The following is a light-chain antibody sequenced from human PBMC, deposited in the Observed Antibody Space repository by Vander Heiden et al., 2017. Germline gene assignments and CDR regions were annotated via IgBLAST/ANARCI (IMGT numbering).Light chain of an antibody. Sequence: QSVLTQPPSASGTPGQRVTISCSGSSSNIGSNTVNWYQQLPGTAPKLRIYSNNQRPSGVPDRFSGSKSGTSASLAISGLQSEDEADYYCAAWDDSLNGWVLGGGTKPTVL. J-gene: IGLJ3*02. V-gene: IGLV1-44*01. CDR3: AAWDDSLNGWV. CDR1: SSNIGSNT. CDR2: SNN.